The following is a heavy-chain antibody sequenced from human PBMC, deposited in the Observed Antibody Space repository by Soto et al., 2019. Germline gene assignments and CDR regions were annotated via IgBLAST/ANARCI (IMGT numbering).Heavy chain of an antibody. Sequence: QITLRESVPTLLKPTQTLTLTCCFSGFSLSSTAVGVNWIRQPPGKAPEWLALIYWDDDNHYRPSLKRRLTIPKDSSKNQVVFTMTNMDPVDTATYYCAHGRGWLSDHWRQGILVNVS. CDR1: GFSLSSTAVG. CDR3: AHGRGWLSDH. J-gene: IGHJ4*02. D-gene: IGHD6-19*01. V-gene: IGHV2-5*02. CDR2: IYWDDDN.